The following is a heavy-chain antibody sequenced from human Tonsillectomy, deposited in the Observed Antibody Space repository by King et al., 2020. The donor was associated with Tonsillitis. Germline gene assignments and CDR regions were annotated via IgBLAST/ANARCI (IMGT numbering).Heavy chain of an antibody. Sequence: VQLVESGGGLVKPGGSLRLSCEASGFTFTDYRMNWVRQATGKGLEWVSSISSGSSSIYYADSLRGRFTISRDNAKNSLYLQMNSLRAEDTAVYYCARDLYYGMDVWGQGTTVTVSS. V-gene: IGHV3-21*01. CDR2: ISSGSSSI. CDR1: GFTFTDYR. CDR3: ARDLYYGMDV. J-gene: IGHJ6*02.